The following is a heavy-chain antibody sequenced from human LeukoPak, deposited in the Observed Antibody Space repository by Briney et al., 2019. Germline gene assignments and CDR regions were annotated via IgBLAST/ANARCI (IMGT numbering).Heavy chain of an antibody. D-gene: IGHD3-22*01. CDR3: ARVGGYGFQN. CDR2: TYYRSKWYN. Sequence: SQTLSLTCAISGDSVSGNSAAWNWIRQSPSRGLEWLGRTYYRSKWYNGYAVSVRGRISINPDTSTNQFSLQLNSMTPDDTAVYYCARVGGYGFQNWGQGTLVTVSS. J-gene: IGHJ1*01. CDR1: GDSVSGNSAA. V-gene: IGHV6-1*01.